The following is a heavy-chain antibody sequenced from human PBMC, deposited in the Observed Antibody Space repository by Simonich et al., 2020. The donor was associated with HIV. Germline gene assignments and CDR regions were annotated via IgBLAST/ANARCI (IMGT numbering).Heavy chain of an antibody. CDR3: AGLKTMGGYFDY. Sequence: QLQLQESGPGLVKPSATLSLTCTVSGGSIRSSSYYWGWVRPPPGKGLEWIGSIYYSGSTFYTPSLKSRVTISVDTSKNQFSRKLSAVTAADTAVYYCAGLKTMGGYFDYWGQGTLVTVSS. J-gene: IGHJ4*02. V-gene: IGHV4-39*01. CDR1: GGSIRSSSYY. D-gene: IGHD3-10*01. CDR2: IYYSGST.